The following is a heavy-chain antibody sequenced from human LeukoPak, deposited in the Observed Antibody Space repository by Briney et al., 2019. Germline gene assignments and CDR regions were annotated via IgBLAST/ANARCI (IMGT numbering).Heavy chain of an antibody. CDR3: AKVGGLSGSYAQLFDY. Sequence: GGSLRLSCAASGFTFSSYAMSWVRQAPGKGLEWVSAISGSGGSTYYADSVKGRFTISRDNSKNTLYPQMYSLRAEDTAVYYCAKVGGLSGSYAQLFDYWGQGTLVTVSS. D-gene: IGHD1-26*01. CDR1: GFTFSSYA. V-gene: IGHV3-23*01. J-gene: IGHJ4*02. CDR2: ISGSGGST.